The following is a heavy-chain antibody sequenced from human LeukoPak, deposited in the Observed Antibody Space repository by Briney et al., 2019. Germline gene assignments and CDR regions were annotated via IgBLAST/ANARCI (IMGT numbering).Heavy chain of an antibody. D-gene: IGHD3-3*01. CDR3: ARGPLLEVGGVYFQH. J-gene: IGHJ1*01. CDR1: GYTFTSYD. Sequence: ASVKVSCKASGYTFTSYDINWVRQATGQGLEWMGWMNPNSGNTGYAQKFQGRVTITRNTSISTAYMELSSLRSEDTAVYYYARGPLLEVGGVYFQHWGQGTLVTVSS. CDR2: MNPNSGNT. V-gene: IGHV1-8*03.